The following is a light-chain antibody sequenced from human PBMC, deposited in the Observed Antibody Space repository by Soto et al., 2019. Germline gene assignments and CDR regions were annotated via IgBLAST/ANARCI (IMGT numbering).Light chain of an antibody. Sequence: QSALTQPASVSGSPGQSIAISCTGTSSDVGLYNYVSWYQQHPDKVPKLIIYDVTNRPSGVSDRFSGSKSGNTASLTISGLQADDVADYYCSSFTSSSTHVFGIGTKVPVL. CDR1: SSDVGLYNY. J-gene: IGLJ1*01. CDR2: DVT. CDR3: SSFTSSSTHV. V-gene: IGLV2-14*01.